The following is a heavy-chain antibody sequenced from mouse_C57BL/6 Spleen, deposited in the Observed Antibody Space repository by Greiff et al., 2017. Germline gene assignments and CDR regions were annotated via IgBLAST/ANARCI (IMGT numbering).Heavy chain of an antibody. V-gene: IGHV1-82*01. D-gene: IGHD1-1*02. J-gene: IGHJ2*01. CDR3: ARERATGGTSFGY. Sequence: VQLQQSGPELVKPGASVKISCTASGYAFSSSWMNWVKQRPGKGLEWIGRIYPGDGDTNYNGKFKGKATLTADKSSSTAYMQLSSLTSEDSAVYVCARERATGGTSFGYWGQGTTLTVSS. CDR1: GYAFSSSW. CDR2: IYPGDGDT.